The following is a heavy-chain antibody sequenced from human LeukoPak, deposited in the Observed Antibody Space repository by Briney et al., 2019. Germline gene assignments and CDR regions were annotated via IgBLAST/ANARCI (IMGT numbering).Heavy chain of an antibody. V-gene: IGHV3-23*01. J-gene: IGHJ4*02. Sequence: GGSLRLSCAASGFTFSNYWMSWVRQAPGKGLEWVSAISGSGGSTYYADSVKGRFTISRDNSKNTLYLQMNSLRAEDTAVYYCAKGRYSSGGISRGFDYWGQGTLVTVSS. CDR3: AKGRYSSGGISRGFDY. D-gene: IGHD6-19*01. CDR1: GFTFSNYW. CDR2: ISGSGGST.